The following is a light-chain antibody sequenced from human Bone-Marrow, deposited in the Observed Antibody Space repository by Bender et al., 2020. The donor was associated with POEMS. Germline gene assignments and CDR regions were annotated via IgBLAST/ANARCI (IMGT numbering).Light chain of an antibody. J-gene: IGLJ1*01. CDR3: CSYAGRYTYV. CDR1: SGDADPYNS. V-gene: IGLV2-11*01. CDR2: DVS. Sequence: QSALTQPPSASGSPGQSVTISCTGTSGDADPYNSVSWYQHHPGKAPKLILSDVSKRPSGVPDRFSGSKSGNTASLTISGLQAEDEADYYCCSYAGRYTYVFGTGTKVTVL.